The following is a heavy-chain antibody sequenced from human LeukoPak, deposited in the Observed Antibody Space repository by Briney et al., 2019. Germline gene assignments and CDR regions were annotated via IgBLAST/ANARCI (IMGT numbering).Heavy chain of an antibody. J-gene: IGHJ4*02. Sequence: SETLSLTCTVSGGSISSYYWSWIRQPPGKGLEWIGYIYYSGSTNYNPSLKSRVTISVDTSKNQFSLKLSSVAAADTAVYYCARGGYDYVWGSYRHTLFDYWGQGTLVTVSS. CDR2: IYYSGST. D-gene: IGHD3-16*02. V-gene: IGHV4-59*01. CDR3: ARGGYDYVWGSYRHTLFDY. CDR1: GGSISSYY.